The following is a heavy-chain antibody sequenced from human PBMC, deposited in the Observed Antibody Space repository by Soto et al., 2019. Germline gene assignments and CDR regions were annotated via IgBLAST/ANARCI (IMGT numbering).Heavy chain of an antibody. CDR3: ESSGWYHYYYYGMDV. D-gene: IGHD6-19*01. CDR1: GGTFSSYA. V-gene: IGHV1-69*01. Sequence: QVQLVQSGAEVKKPGSSVKVSCKASGGTFSSYAISWVRQAPGQGLEWMGGIIPIFGTANYAQKFQGRVTITADESTSTAYMELSSLRSEDTEVYYCESSGWYHYYYYGMDVWGQETTVTVSS. CDR2: IIPIFGTA. J-gene: IGHJ6*02.